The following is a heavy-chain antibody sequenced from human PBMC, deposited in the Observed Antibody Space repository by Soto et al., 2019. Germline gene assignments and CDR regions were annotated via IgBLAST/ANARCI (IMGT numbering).Heavy chain of an antibody. D-gene: IGHD1-7*01. CDR1: GFTFSSYS. CDR3: ARDRILDPQLELRVYFDL. V-gene: IGHV3-48*01. Sequence: GGSLRLSCAASGFTFSSYSMNWVRQAPGKGLEWVSYISSSSSTIYYADSVKGRFTISRDNAKNYLYLQMNSLRAEDTAVYYCARDRILDPQLELRVYFDLWGRGTLVTVSS. J-gene: IGHJ2*01. CDR2: ISSSSSTI.